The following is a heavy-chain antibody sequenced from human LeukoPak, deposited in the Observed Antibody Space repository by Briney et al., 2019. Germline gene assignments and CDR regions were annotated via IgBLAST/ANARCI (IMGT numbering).Heavy chain of an antibody. CDR1: RFPSSSNS. J-gene: IGHJ4*02. CDR3: AKDPTFPIPYY. D-gene: IGHD2-21*01. Sequence: EPARSLSPSCAHSRFPSSSNSKSWVRQAPATGLARVSATRASGARTYHADSVKGRFTISRDNSKNTLYLQMNSLTAEDTPVYYCAKDPTFPIPYYWGQGTLVTVSS. CDR2: TRASGART. V-gene: IGHV3-23*01.